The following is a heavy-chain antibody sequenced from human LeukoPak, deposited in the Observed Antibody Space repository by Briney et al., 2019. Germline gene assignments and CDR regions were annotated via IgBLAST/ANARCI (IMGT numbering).Heavy chain of an antibody. CDR2: IIPIFGIA. CDR3: ASLTRPRGYFYGMDV. Sequence: SVKVSCKASGGTFISYAIRWVRQAPGQGLEWMGGIIPIFGIANYAQKFQGRVTITADKSTSTAYMELSSLRSEDTAVYYCASLTRPRGYFYGMDVWGQGTTVTVSS. J-gene: IGHJ6*02. V-gene: IGHV1-69*10. CDR1: GGTFISYA.